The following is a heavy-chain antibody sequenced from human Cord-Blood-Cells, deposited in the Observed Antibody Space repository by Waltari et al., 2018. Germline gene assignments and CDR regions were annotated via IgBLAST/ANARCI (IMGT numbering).Heavy chain of an antibody. Sequence: QVQLVESGGGVVQPGRSLRLSCAASGFTFSSYGMHWVRQAPGKGLGWVAVIWYDGSNKYYADSVKGRFTISRDNSKNTLYLQMSSLRAEDTAMYYCAKEAFDIWGQGTMVTVSS. CDR3: AKEAFDI. V-gene: IGHV3-30*18. J-gene: IGHJ3*02. CDR2: IWYDGSNK. CDR1: GFTFSSYG.